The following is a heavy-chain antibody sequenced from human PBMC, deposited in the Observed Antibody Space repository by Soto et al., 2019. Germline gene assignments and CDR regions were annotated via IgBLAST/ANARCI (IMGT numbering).Heavy chain of an antibody. J-gene: IGHJ4*02. CDR3: XXDGGVYDYSPFDY. Sequence: QVQLVQSGAEVKKPGSSVKVSCKASGGTFSSYAISWVRQAPGQGLEWMGGIIPIFGTANYAQKFQGRVTITADXSXXXXXXXXXXXXSXXXXXXXXXXDGGVYDYSPFDYWGQGTLVTVSS. CDR2: IIPIFGTA. V-gene: IGHV1-69*12. D-gene: IGHD4-4*01. CDR1: GGTFSSYA.